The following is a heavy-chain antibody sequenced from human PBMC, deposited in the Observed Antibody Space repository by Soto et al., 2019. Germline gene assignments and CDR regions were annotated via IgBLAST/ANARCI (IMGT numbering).Heavy chain of an antibody. CDR3: AKEGVAQVWSGEIDY. CDR2: ISYDETEK. D-gene: IGHD3-10*01. Sequence: QVQLVESGGGVVQPGRSLRLSCTASGFTFSRYGMHWVRQAPGKGLEWVAVISYDETEKYYADAVKGRFSISRDNSKSTLYLQMNSLRAEDTAVYYCAKEGVAQVWSGEIDYWGQGTLVTVSS. J-gene: IGHJ4*02. V-gene: IGHV3-30*18. CDR1: GFTFSRYG.